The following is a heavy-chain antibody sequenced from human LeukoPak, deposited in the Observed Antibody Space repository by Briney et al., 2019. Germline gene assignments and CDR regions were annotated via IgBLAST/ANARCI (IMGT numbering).Heavy chain of an antibody. D-gene: IGHD2-15*01. CDR2: INSDGSST. V-gene: IGHV3-74*01. CDR1: GFTFSSYW. CDR3: ARPPRYCSGGSCYSDYYFDY. J-gene: IGHJ4*02. Sequence: GGSLRLSCAASGFTFSSYWMHWVRQAPGKGLVWVSRINSDGSSTSYADSVKGRFTISRDNAKNTPYLQMNSLRAEDTAVYYCARPPRYCSGGSCYSDYYFDYWGQGTLVTVSS.